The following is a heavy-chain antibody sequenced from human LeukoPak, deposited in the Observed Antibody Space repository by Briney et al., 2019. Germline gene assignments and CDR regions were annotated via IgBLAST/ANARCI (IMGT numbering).Heavy chain of an antibody. CDR2: IYYSGSI. Sequence: SETLSLTCTVSGGSISSYYWSWIRQPPGKGLEWIGHIYYSGSINYNPSLKSRVTISVDTSKNQFSLKLSSVTAADTAVYYCARGGANWGTRAVLGFDYWGQGTLVTVSS. V-gene: IGHV4-59*08. D-gene: IGHD7-27*01. CDR1: GGSISSYY. J-gene: IGHJ4*02. CDR3: ARGGANWGTRAVLGFDY.